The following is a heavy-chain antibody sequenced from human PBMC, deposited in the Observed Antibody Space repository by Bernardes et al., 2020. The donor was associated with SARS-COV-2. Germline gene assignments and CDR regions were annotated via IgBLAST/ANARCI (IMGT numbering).Heavy chain of an antibody. CDR1: GGSISSSSYY. D-gene: IGHD3-22*01. V-gene: IGHV4-39*01. CDR2: IYYSGST. J-gene: IGHJ6*02. Sequence: SETLSLTCTVSGGSISSSSYYWGWIRQPPGKGLEWIGSIYYSGSTYYNPSLKSRVTISVDTYKNQFSLKLSSVTAADTAVYYCARHSSYYYDSSGYAPTVGMDVWGQGTTVTVSS. CDR3: ARHSSYYYDSSGYAPTVGMDV.